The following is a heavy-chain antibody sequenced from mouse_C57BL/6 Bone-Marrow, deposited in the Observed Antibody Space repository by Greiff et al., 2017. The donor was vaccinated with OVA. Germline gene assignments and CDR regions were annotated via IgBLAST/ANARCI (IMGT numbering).Heavy chain of an antibody. V-gene: IGHV1-81*01. J-gene: IGHJ1*03. CDR2: IYPRSGNT. Sequence: QVQLQQSGAELARPGASVKLSCKASGYTFTSYGISWVKQRTGQGLEWIGEIYPRSGNTYYNEKFKGKATLTADKSSSTAYMELRSLTSEDSAVYFCSRTYGWEWYFDVWGTGTTVTVSS. CDR3: SRTYGWEWYFDV. CDR1: GYTFTSYG. D-gene: IGHD2-2*01.